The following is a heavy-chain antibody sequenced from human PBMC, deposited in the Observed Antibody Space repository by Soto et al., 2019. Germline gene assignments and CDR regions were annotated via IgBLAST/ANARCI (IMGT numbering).Heavy chain of an antibody. J-gene: IGHJ4*02. CDR3: SAGGGYSSLFDY. D-gene: IGHD5-18*01. Sequence: GGSLRLSCAASGFTFSSYAMSWVRQAPGKGLEWVSAISGSGGSTYYADSVKGRFTISRDNSKNTLYLQMNSLRAEGTAVYYCSAGGGYSSLFDYWGQGTLVTVSS. CDR2: ISGSGGST. V-gene: IGHV3-23*01. CDR1: GFTFSSYA.